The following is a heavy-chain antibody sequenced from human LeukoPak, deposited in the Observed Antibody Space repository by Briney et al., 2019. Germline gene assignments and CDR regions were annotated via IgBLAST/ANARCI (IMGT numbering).Heavy chain of an antibody. CDR1: GFTFSTYA. D-gene: IGHD1-26*01. Sequence: PGRSLRLSCAASGFTFSTYAMHWVRQAPGQGLEWMGIINPSGGSTSYAQKFQGRVTMTRDMSTSTVYMELSSLRSEDTAVYYCARGSGRGVGANLNWGQGTLVTVSS. V-gene: IGHV1-46*01. CDR2: INPSGGST. J-gene: IGHJ4*02. CDR3: ARGSGRGVGANLN.